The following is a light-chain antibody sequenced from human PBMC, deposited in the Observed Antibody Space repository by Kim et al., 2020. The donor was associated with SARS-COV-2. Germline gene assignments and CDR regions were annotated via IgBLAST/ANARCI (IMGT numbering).Light chain of an antibody. CDR1: NLGSKN. V-gene: IGLV3-9*01. CDR2: RDS. J-gene: IGLJ3*02. CDR3: QVWDSYTGV. Sequence: SVALGQTARITCGGNNLGSKNVPWYQQRPGQAPVLVIYRDSNRPSGIPERFSGSNSENTAALTISRAQAGDEADYYCQVWDSYTGVFGGGTQLTVL.